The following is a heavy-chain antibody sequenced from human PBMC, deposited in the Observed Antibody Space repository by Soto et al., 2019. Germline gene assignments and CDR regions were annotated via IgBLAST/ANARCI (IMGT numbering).Heavy chain of an antibody. V-gene: IGHV1-18*01. D-gene: IGHD6-19*01. CDR1: GYSFTNYG. J-gene: IGHJ6*03. CDR3: ARDRGVAPPVAGNTHYYYDMDV. CDR2: ISAYNGNT. Sequence: QDQLVQSGVEVKKPGASVKVSCKASGYSFTNYGITWVRQAPGQGFEWMGWISAYNGNTNYAQKFQGRVTMTTDATTITAYLELRSLKSDDTAVYYCARDRGVAPPVAGNTHYYYDMDVWGKGTTVTVSS.